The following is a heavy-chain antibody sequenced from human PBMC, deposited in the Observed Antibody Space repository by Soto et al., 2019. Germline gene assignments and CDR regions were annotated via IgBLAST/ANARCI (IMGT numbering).Heavy chain of an antibody. J-gene: IGHJ6*02. Sequence: EVQLVESGGDLVQPGASLRLSCAGFGFSLDDYSMHWVRQAPGKGLEWVSGISWNSDKRGFAASVRGRFTVSKDSAKNALYLQMMILRIENTALDYWAKGVRRTWNEMGVWGQGTAVIVSS. V-gene: IGHV3-9*01. CDR2: ISWNSDKR. CDR1: GFSLDDYS. D-gene: IGHD1-1*01. CDR3: AKGVRRTWNEMGV.